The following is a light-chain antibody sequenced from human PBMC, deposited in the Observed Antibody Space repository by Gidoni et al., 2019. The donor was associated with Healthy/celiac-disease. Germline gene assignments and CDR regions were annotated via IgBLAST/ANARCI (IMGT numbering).Light chain of an antibody. CDR1: SSDVGGYNY. CDR2: DVS. Sequence: QSALSHPPSVSGSPGQSTTISCSGTSSDVGGYNYVSWYQQHPGKAPKLMIYDVSNRPSGVYNRFSGSKSGNTASLTISGLQAEEEADYYCSSYTSSSTLWVFGGGTKLTVL. J-gene: IGLJ3*02. V-gene: IGLV2-14*01. CDR3: SSYTSSSTLWV.